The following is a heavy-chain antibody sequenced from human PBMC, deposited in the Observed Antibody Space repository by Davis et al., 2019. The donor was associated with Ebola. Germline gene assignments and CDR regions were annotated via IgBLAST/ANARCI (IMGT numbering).Heavy chain of an antibody. CDR1: GYTLVSYY. CDR2: INPSGGTT. V-gene: IGHV1-46*01. CDR3: VRDLRGWGDFDY. J-gene: IGHJ4*02. Sequence: ASVKVSCKASGYTLVSYYAHWVRQAPGQGLEWMGIINPSGGTTTYAQKFQGRVTMSRDTSTNTLYMELSSLTSGDTAVYYCVRDLRGWGDFDYWGQGTLVTVSS. D-gene: IGHD3-10*01.